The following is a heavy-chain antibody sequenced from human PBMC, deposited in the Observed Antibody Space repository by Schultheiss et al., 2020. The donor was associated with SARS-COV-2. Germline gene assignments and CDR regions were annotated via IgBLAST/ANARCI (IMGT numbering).Heavy chain of an antibody. CDR3: ARAGRAATLFDAFDI. D-gene: IGHD2-15*01. Sequence: GGSLRLSCAASGFTFSSYAMSWVRQAPGKGLEWVSSISSSSSYIYYADSVKGRFTISRDNAKNSLYLQMNSLRAEDTAVYYCARAGRAATLFDAFDIWGQGTMVTVSS. CDR2: ISSSSSYI. V-gene: IGHV3-21*01. CDR1: GFTFSSYA. J-gene: IGHJ3*02.